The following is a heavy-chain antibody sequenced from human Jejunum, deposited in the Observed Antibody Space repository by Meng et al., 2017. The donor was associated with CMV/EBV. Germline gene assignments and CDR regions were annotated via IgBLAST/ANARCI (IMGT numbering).Heavy chain of an antibody. Sequence: VQLGQSGGEVKKPGSSVKVSCKASGGTFTSYDINWVRQGTGQGLEWMGRINPNNGGANYAQQFQGRVTMTTDTSISTAYMELSRLRSDDTAVYYCARDLSGYYSFVDYWGQGTLVTVSS. D-gene: IGHD3-22*01. CDR1: GGTFTSYD. J-gene: IGHJ4*02. V-gene: IGHV1-2*06. CDR3: ARDLSGYYSFVDY. CDR2: INPNNGGA.